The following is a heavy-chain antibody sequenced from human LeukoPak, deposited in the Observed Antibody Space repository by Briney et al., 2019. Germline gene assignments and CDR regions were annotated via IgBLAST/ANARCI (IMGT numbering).Heavy chain of an antibody. CDR2: IWFDGSRI. CDR3: ARDLAKGRYFDY. J-gene: IGHJ4*02. D-gene: IGHD1-26*01. CDR1: GFTFSTYD. Sequence: GRSLRLSCAASGFTFSTYDMHWVRQTPGKGLEWVAVIWFDGSRIYYTDSVKGRFTISRDNSKNTLFLQMSSLRAEDSGVYYCARDLAKGRYFDYWGQGTLVTVSS. V-gene: IGHV3-33*08.